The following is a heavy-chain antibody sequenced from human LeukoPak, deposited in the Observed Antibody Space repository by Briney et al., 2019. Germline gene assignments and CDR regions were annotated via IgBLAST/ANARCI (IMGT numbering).Heavy chain of an antibody. CDR1: GDSDSSNSAA. CDR2: TYYRSKWYN. Sequence: SQTLSLTCAISGDSDSSNSAAWNWIRQSPSRGLEWLGRTYYRSKWYNDYAVSVKSRITINPDTSKNQFSLKLSSVTAADTAVYYCARRPRQYLDYWGQGTLVTVSS. CDR3: ARRPRQYLDY. J-gene: IGHJ4*02. V-gene: IGHV6-1*01. D-gene: IGHD4-11*01.